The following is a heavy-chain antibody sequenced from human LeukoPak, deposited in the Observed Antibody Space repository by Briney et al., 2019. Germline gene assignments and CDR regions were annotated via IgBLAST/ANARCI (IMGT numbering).Heavy chain of an antibody. CDR2: IKSKTDGGTT. D-gene: IGHD3-10*01. J-gene: IGHJ4*02. V-gene: IGHV3-15*01. CDR3: TTDWRITMVRGVYFDY. CDR1: GFTFSNAW. Sequence: GSLRLSCAASGFTFSNAWMSWVRQAPGKGLEWVGRIKSKTDGGTTDYAAPVKGRFTISRDDSKNTLYLQMNSLKTEDTAVYYRTTDWRITMVRGVYFDYWGQGTLVTVSS.